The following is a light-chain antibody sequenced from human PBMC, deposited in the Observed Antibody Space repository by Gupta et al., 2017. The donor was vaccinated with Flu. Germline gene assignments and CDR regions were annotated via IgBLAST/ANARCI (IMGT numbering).Light chain of an antibody. CDR2: KDS. V-gene: IGKV2-30*02. J-gene: IGKJ2*02. CDR1: QILVHRDGNTY. CDR3: RQVKSWPCA. Sequence: VTLGQPASISCSASQILVHRDGNTYLDCFQQRRGQSPRRLIYKDSNRYSGVPDRFSGSAYGTEFTLKINMVDADDVVVYCIRQVKSWPCAFGQGTXVEI.